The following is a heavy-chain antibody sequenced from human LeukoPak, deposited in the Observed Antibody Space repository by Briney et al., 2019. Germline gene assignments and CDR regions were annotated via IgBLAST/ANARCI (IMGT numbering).Heavy chain of an antibody. J-gene: IGHJ4*02. Sequence: ASVTVSFKASGYTFTDYYIDWVRQAPGQGLEWMGWINPNSGGTNYAQKFQGRVTMTRDRSISTAYMELSSLRSDDTAVYYCATGSHSGRSVEYWGQGTLVTVSS. CDR2: INPNSGGT. D-gene: IGHD1-26*01. CDR1: GYTFTDYY. V-gene: IGHV1-2*02. CDR3: ATGSHSGRSVEY.